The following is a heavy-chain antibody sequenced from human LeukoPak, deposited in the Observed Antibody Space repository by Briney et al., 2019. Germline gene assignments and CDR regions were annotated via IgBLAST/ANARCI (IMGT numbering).Heavy chain of an antibody. CDR3: ARDPAYFYGSGSLYGINRFDP. Sequence: GGSLRLSCAASGFTFSDYYMSWIRQAPGKGLEWVSFISSSGTYTNYADSVKGRFTISRDNAKKSLYLQMNSLRAEDTAVYYCARDPAYFYGSGSLYGINRFDPWGQGTLVTVSS. CDR1: GFTFSDYY. D-gene: IGHD3-10*01. CDR2: ISSSGTYT. J-gene: IGHJ5*02. V-gene: IGHV3-11*05.